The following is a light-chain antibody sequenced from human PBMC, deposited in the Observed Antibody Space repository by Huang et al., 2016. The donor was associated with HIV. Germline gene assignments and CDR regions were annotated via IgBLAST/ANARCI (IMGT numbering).Light chain of an antibody. V-gene: IGKV1-8*01. Sequence: AIRITQSPSSLSASTGDRVTITCRASQDVSNYLAWYQQKPGRAPKRMIYSTSTLQSGVPSRFSGNGSATDFSLTITCLQSDDFATYYCQQYHIYPWTFGQGTKVEI. CDR3: QQYHIYPWT. J-gene: IGKJ1*01. CDR2: STS. CDR1: QDVSNY.